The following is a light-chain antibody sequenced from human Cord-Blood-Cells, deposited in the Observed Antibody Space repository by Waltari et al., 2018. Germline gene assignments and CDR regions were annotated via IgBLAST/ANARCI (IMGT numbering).Light chain of an antibody. Sequence: QSALTQPASVSGSPGQSITISCTGTSSDVGAYNYVSWYQQHPGKAPKLMIYDVSNRPSGVSNRVSGSKSGNTASLTISGLQAEDEADYYCSSYTSSSTYVFGTGTKVTVL. J-gene: IGLJ1*01. CDR3: SSYTSSSTYV. CDR1: SSDVGAYNY. V-gene: IGLV2-14*01. CDR2: DVS.